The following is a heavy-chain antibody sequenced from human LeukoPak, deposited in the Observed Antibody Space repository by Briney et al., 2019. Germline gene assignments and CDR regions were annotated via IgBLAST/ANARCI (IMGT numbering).Heavy chain of an antibody. D-gene: IGHD3-3*01. CDR3: ARLGVVIAPYYYYYMDV. V-gene: IGHV4-34*01. CDR1: GGSFSGYY. J-gene: IGHJ6*03. Sequence: SETLSLTCAVYGGSFSGYYWSWIRQPPGKGLEWIGEINHSGSTNYNPSLKSRVTISVDTSKNQFSLKLSSVTAADTAVYYCARLGVVIAPYYYYYMDVWGKGTTVTVS. CDR2: INHSGST.